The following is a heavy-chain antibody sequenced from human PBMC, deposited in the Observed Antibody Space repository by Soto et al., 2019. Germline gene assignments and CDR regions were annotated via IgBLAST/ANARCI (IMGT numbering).Heavy chain of an antibody. J-gene: IGHJ3*02. CDR2: IGTAGDT. CDR3: AISYSSSSSNAFDI. V-gene: IGHV3-13*01. CDR1: GFTFSSYD. Sequence: EVQLVESGGALVQPGGFLRLSCAASGFTFSSYDMHWVRQATGKGLEWVSDIGTAGDTYYPGSVKGRFTISRENAKNSLYLQMNSLRAEDTAVYYCAISYSSSSSNAFDIWGQGTMDTVSS. D-gene: IGHD6-6*01.